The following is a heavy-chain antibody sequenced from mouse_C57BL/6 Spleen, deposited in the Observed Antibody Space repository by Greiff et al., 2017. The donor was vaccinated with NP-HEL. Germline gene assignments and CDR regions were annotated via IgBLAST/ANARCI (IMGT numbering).Heavy chain of an antibody. Sequence: VQLQQSGAELVKPGASVKLSCTASGFNIKDYYMHWVKQRTEQGLEWIGRIDPEDGETKYVPKFQGKATITADTSSNTAYLQLSSLTSEDTAVYYCAKANSIWYFDVWGTGTTVTVSS. D-gene: IGHD4-1*01. V-gene: IGHV14-2*01. CDR1: GFNIKDYY. J-gene: IGHJ1*03. CDR2: IDPEDGET. CDR3: AKANSIWYFDV.